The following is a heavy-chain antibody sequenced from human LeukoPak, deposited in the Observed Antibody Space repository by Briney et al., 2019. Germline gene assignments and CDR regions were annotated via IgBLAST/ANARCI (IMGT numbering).Heavy chain of an antibody. CDR2: IDPSDSYT. Sequence: GESLRISCQGSGYSFTSYWISWVRQMPGKGLEWMGRIDPSDSYTNYSPSFQGHVTISADKSISTVYLQWSSLKASDTAMYYCARQEYCSGGSCYTWFDPWGQGTLVTVSS. D-gene: IGHD2-15*01. CDR3: ARQEYCSGGSCYTWFDP. J-gene: IGHJ5*02. V-gene: IGHV5-10-1*01. CDR1: GYSFTSYW.